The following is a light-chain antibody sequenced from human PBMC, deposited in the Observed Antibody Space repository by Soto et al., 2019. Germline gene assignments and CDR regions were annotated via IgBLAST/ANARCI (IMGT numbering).Light chain of an antibody. J-gene: IGLJ1*01. CDR3: SSYTTSNTYV. CDR1: SSDVGGYNY. CDR2: EVS. V-gene: IGLV2-14*01. Sequence: QSVLTQPASASGYPGQSITISCTGRSSDVGGYNYVSWYQQHPGKAPKFMIYEVSRRPSGVSNRFSGSKSGNTASLTVFGLQAEDEADYYCSSYTTSNTYVFGTGTKVTVL.